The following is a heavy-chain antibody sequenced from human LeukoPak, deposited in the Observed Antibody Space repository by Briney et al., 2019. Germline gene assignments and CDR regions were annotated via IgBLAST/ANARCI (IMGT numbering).Heavy chain of an antibody. V-gene: IGHV4-61*02. D-gene: IGHD3-3*01. Sequence: PSETLSLTCTVSGGSISSGSYYWSWIRQPAGKGLEWIGRIYTSGSTNYNPSLKRRVTISVDTSKNQFSLKLSSVTAADTAVYYCARSWSGYYTRGYSYFDYWGQGTLVTVSS. J-gene: IGHJ4*02. CDR1: GGSISSGSYY. CDR3: ARSWSGYYTRGYSYFDY. CDR2: IYTSGST.